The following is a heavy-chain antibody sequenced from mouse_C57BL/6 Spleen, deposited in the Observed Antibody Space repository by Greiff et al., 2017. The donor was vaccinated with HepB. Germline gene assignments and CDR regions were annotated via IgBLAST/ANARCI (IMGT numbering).Heavy chain of an antibody. CDR2: INPNNGGT. CDR3: ARKNYSNYLWYFDV. D-gene: IGHD2-5*01. V-gene: IGHV1-26*01. Sequence: VQLQQSGPELVKPGASVKISCKASGYTFTDYYMNWVKQSHGKSLEWIGDINPNNGGTSYNQKFKGKATLTVDKSSSTAYMELRSLTSEDSAVYYCARKNYSNYLWYFDVWGTGTTVTVSS. J-gene: IGHJ1*03. CDR1: GYTFTDYY.